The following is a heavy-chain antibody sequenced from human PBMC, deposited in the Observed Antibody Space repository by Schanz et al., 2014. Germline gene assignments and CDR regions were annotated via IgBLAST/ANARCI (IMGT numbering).Heavy chain of an antibody. CDR2: ISDSGDST. J-gene: IGHJ6*02. V-gene: IGHV3-23*04. Sequence: VQLAESGGGVVQPGRSLRLSCAASGFTFTTYAMTWVRQAPGKGLEWVSDISDSGDSTHYADSVKGRFSISRDNGETSVYLQINSLRVEDTAVYYCARFLARYQYYGVDVWGQGTTVIVSS. CDR1: GFTFTTYA. CDR3: ARFLARYQYYGVDV. D-gene: IGHD3-3*01.